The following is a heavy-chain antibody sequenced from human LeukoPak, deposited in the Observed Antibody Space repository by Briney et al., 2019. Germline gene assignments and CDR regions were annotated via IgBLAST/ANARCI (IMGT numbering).Heavy chain of an antibody. V-gene: IGHV4-30-4*08. Sequence: PSETLSLTCTVPGGSISSGDYYWSWIRQPPGKGLEWIGYIYYSGSTYYNPSLKSRVTISVDTSKNQFFLKLSSVTAADTAVYYCARDPIVGATHGDYWGQGTLVTVSS. D-gene: IGHD1-26*01. CDR3: ARDPIVGATHGDY. CDR2: IYYSGST. CDR1: GGSISSGDYY. J-gene: IGHJ4*02.